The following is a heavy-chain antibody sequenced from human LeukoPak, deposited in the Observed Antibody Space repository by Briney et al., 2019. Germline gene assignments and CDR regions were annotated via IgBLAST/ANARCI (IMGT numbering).Heavy chain of an antibody. CDR1: GYTFTSYY. V-gene: IGHV1-18*04. J-gene: IGHJ4*02. D-gene: IGHD6-19*01. CDR3: ARDLRYSSGWRDYFDY. CDR2: ISAYNGNT. Sequence: GASVKVSCKASGYTFTSYYMHWVRQAPGQGLEWMGWISAYNGNTNYAQKLQGRVTMTTDTSTSTAYMELRSLRSDDTAVYYCARDLRYSSGWRDYFDYWGQGTLVTVSS.